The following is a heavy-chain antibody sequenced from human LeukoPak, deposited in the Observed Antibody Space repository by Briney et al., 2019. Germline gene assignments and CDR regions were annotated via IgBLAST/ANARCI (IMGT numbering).Heavy chain of an antibody. CDR1: RLIFSDYY. J-gene: IGHJ6*03. CDR2: ISSSGTSI. Sequence: GGSLRLSCAASRLIFSDYYLTWIRQAPGKGLEWVSYISSSGTSISYADSVKGRFTISRDNANNSLYLHMNNLRADDTAIYYCARVKTAWHSEVNYYFYYMDVWGKGTTVTVSS. V-gene: IGHV3-11*01. CDR3: ARVKTAWHSEVNYYFYYMDV. D-gene: IGHD1-1*01.